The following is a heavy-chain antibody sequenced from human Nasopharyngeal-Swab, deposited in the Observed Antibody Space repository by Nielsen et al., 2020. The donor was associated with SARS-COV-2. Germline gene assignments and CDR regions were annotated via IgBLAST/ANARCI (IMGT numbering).Heavy chain of an antibody. CDR3: ARLQYYMDV. CDR1: AGSISSYY. V-gene: IGHV4-59*01. Sequence: PQTLSLTSTVSAGSISSYYWSWIRQPPGKGLEWVGYIYYSGSTNYNPSLKTRVTISVDTSKNQFSLKLSSVTAADTAVYYCARLQYYMDVWGKGTTVTVSS. CDR2: IYYSGST. J-gene: IGHJ6*03.